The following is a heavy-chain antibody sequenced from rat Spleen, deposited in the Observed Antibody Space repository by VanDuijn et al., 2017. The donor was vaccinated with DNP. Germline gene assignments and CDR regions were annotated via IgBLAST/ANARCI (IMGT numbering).Heavy chain of an antibody. CDR1: GFTFSDYH. CDR3: ATVVVTGSLDY. D-gene: IGHD5-1*01. J-gene: IGHJ2*01. CDR2: IFYDDTRT. V-gene: IGHV5S10*01. Sequence: EVQLVESGGGLVQPGRALKLSCTASGFTFSDYHMAWVRQAPKKGLEWVATIFYDDTRTYYRDSVKGRFTISRDNAKSTLYLQLDSLRSEDTATYFCATVVVTGSLDYWGQGVMVTVSS.